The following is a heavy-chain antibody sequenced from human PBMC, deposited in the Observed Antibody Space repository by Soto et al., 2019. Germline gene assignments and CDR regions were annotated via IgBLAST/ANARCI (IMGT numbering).Heavy chain of an antibody. V-gene: IGHV3-23*01. D-gene: IGHD6-13*01. CDR2: ITSSGGGT. Sequence: PWGSLRISCASSVFTFSAYVMSWVRQAPGKGLEWVSSITSSGGGTYYADSVKGRFTVSRDNSKNTVYLQMNSLRDEDTAVYYCPKLTAAWGQGTTVTVSS. CDR3: PKLTAA. J-gene: IGHJ4*02. CDR1: VFTFSAYV.